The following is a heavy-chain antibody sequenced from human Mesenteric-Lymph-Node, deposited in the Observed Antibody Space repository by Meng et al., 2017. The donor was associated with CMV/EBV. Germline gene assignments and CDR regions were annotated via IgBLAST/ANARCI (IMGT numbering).Heavy chain of an antibody. Sequence: GESLKISCAASGFTFSAYWMSWVRQAPGKGLEWVSGISRRGDGTYYADSVKGRFSISRDNSKSTLSLQMNSLRAEDTAVYYCGKPDYYGSDYFDSWGQGTLVTVSS. V-gene: IGHV3-23*01. CDR2: ISRRGDGT. CDR3: GKPDYYGSDYFDS. J-gene: IGHJ4*02. CDR1: GFTFSAYW. D-gene: IGHD3-10*01.